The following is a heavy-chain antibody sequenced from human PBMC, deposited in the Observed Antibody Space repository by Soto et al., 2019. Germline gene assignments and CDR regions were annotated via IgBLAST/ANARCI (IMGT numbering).Heavy chain of an antibody. Sequence: RKGTVKGKGVFSGVPLSIKKNNVAWLRQPPGKALEWLALIYWDDDKRYSPSLKSRLTVTKDTSKNQVVLTMTNMHPVDTGTYFFSLIAPEVVSEHPRRCWHSWGNGTPVTVS. CDR3: SLIAPEVVSEHPRRCWHS. D-gene: IGHD6-13*01. CDR2: IYWDDDK. CDR1: GVPLSIKKNN. V-gene: IGHV2-5*02. J-gene: IGHJ5*01.